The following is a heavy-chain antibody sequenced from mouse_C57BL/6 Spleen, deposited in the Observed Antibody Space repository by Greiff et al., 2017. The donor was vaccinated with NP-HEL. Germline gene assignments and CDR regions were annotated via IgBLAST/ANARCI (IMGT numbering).Heavy chain of an antibody. CDR1: GYTFTDYE. V-gene: IGHV1-15*01. J-gene: IGHJ4*01. Sequence: VQLVESGAELVRPGASVTLSCKASGYTFTDYEMHWVKQTPVHGLEWIGAIDPETGGTAYNQKFKGKAILTADKSSSTAYMELRSLTSEDSAVYYCTLRPRGMDYWGQGTSVTVSS. CDR3: TLRPRGMDY. CDR2: IDPETGGT.